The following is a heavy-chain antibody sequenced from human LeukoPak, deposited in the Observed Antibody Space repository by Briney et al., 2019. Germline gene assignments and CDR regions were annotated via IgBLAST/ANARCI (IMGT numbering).Heavy chain of an antibody. CDR1: GFTFSSSA. CDR3: ARGWATIPD. D-gene: IGHD5-24*01. CDR2: IGSTGIST. V-gene: IGHV3-23*05. Sequence: HTGGSLRLSCAASGFTFSSSAMNWVRQAPGKGLEWVSAIGSTGISTYYADSVKGRFTISRDNTKNSLFLQMNSLRDDDTARYYCARGWATIPDWGQGSLVIVSS. J-gene: IGHJ4*02.